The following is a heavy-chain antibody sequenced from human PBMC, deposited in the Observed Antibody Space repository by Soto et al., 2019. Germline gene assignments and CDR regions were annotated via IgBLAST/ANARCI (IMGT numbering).Heavy chain of an antibody. Sequence: HGESLKISCKGSGYSFTSYWIGWVRQMPGKGLEWMGIIYPGDSDTRYSPSFQGQVTISADKSISTAYLQWSSLKASDTAMYYCASHDHVDTAMVWGNYGMDVWGQGTTVTVSS. J-gene: IGHJ6*02. CDR2: IYPGDSDT. CDR1: GYSFTSYW. D-gene: IGHD5-18*01. V-gene: IGHV5-51*01. CDR3: ASHDHVDTAMVWGNYGMDV.